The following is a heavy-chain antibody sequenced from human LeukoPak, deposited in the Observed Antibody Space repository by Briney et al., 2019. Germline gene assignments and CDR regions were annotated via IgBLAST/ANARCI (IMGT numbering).Heavy chain of an antibody. CDR2: IYHSGST. CDR1: GVSISSGGYS. D-gene: IGHD6-19*01. V-gene: IGHV4-30-2*01. J-gene: IGHJ3*02. Sequence: PSQTLSLTCAVSGVSISSGGYSWSWIRQPPGKGLEWIGYIYHSGSTYYNPSLKSRVTISVDRSKNQFSLKLSSVTAADTDVYYCARGKRDYSSGRYRALPGGEKAFDIWGQGTMVTVSS. CDR3: ARGKRDYSSGRYRALPGGEKAFDI.